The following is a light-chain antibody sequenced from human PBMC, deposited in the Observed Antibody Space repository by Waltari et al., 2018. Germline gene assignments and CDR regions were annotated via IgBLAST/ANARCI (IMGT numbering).Light chain of an antibody. Sequence: EILLTQSPVTLSVSPGERATLSCKASQSVRSYLAWYQQKPGQAPRLLIYDASNRASGIPARFSGSGSGTDFTLTISNVEPEDFAVYYWQQRHDWPLNFGGGTKLEIK. V-gene: IGKV3-11*01. CDR3: QQRHDWPLN. CDR2: DAS. CDR1: QSVRSY. J-gene: IGKJ4*01.